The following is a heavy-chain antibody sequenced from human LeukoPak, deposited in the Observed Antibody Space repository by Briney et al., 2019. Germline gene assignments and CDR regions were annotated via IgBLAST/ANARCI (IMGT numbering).Heavy chain of an antibody. D-gene: IGHD3-3*01. CDR2: INTNTGNP. CDR1: GYTFTGYY. V-gene: IGHV7-4-1*02. CDR3: AREGYDFWSGEKYYFDY. Sequence: ASVKVSCTASGYTFTGYYMHWVRPAPGQGLEWMGWINTNTGNPTYAQGFTGRFVFSLDTSVSTAYLQISSLKAEDTAVYYCAREGYDFWSGEKYYFDYWGQGTLVTVSS. J-gene: IGHJ4*02.